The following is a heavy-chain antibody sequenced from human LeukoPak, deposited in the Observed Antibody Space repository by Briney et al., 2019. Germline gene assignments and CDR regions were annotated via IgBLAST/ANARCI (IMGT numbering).Heavy chain of an antibody. J-gene: IGHJ4*02. Sequence: SETLSLTCTVSGGSISSYYWSWIRQPPGKGLEWIGYIYYSGSTNYNPSLKSRVTISVDTSKNQFSLKLSSVTAADTAVYYCARVIMGASDYWGQGTLVTVSS. D-gene: IGHD1-26*01. V-gene: IGHV4-59*01. CDR3: ARVIMGASDY. CDR2: IYYSGST. CDR1: GGSISSYY.